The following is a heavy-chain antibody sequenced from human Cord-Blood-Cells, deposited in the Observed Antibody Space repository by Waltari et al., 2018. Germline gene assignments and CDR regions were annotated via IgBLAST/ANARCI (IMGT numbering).Heavy chain of an antibody. D-gene: IGHD6-19*01. V-gene: IGHV4-59*11. J-gene: IGHJ4*02. CDR2: IYYSGST. CDR1: GGSISSHY. CDR3: ARGSIAVAGTGFDY. Sequence: QVQLQESGPGLVKPSETLSLTCTVSGGSISSHYWSWIRQPPGKGLEWMGYIYYSGSTNYNPTLKSRVTISGDQSKNQFSLKLSAVTAADTAVYYCARGSIAVAGTGFDYWGQGTLVTVSS.